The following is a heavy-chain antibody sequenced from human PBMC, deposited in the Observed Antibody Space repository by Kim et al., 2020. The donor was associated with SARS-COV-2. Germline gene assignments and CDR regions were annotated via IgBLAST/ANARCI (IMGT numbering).Heavy chain of an antibody. V-gene: IGHV4-34*01. D-gene: IGHD2-2*01. CDR3: ARRKSAAIHWYFDL. J-gene: IGHJ2*01. Sequence: SETLSLTCAVYGGSFSGYYWSWIRQPPWKGLEWIGEINHSGSTNYNPSLKSRVTISVDTSKNQFSLKLSSVTAADTAVYYCARRKSAAIHWYFDLWGRGTLVTVSS. CDR1: GGSFSGYY. CDR2: INHSGST.